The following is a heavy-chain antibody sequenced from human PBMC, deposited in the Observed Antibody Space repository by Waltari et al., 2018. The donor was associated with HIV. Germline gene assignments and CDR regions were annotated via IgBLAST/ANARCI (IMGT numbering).Heavy chain of an antibody. Sequence: EVQLVQSGAEVKNPGESLKISCKFSGYTLPSYWFGWLRQMPGKGLEWMGIIYLNDSDTRYSPSFQGQVTISADKSISTAYLQWSSLKASDTAIYYCATTPSNCSGINCYFPGGFDYWGQGTLVTVSS. CDR2: IYLNDSDT. CDR1: GYTLPSYW. J-gene: IGHJ4*02. CDR3: ATTPSNCSGINCYFPGGFDY. D-gene: IGHD2-15*01. V-gene: IGHV5-51*01.